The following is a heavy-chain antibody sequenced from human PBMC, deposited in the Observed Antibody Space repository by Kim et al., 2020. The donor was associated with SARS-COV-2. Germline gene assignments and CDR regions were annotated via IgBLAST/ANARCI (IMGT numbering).Heavy chain of an antibody. Sequence: GGSLRLSCAASGFTFSSYGMHWVRQAPGKGLEWVAVIWYDGSNKYYADSVKGRFTISRDNSKNTLYLQMNSLRAEDTAVYYCARDYDFWSGYYPGDYWGQGTLVTVSS. J-gene: IGHJ4*02. V-gene: IGHV3-33*01. D-gene: IGHD3-3*01. CDR2: IWYDGSNK. CDR1: GFTFSSYG. CDR3: ARDYDFWSGYYPGDY.